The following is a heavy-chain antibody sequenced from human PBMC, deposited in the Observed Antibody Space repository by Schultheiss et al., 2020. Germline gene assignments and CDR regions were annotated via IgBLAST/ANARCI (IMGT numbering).Heavy chain of an antibody. CDR3: ARGATGYYNYAPFGY. CDR2: ISYDESNK. V-gene: IGHV3-30-3*01. CDR1: GFTFSSYA. D-gene: IGHD1-26*01. J-gene: IGHJ4*02. Sequence: GGSLRLSCAASGFTFSSYAMHWVRQAPGKGLEWVAVISYDESNKYYADSVKGRLTISRDNAKNSLYLQVNSLRAEDTAVYYCARGATGYYNYAPFGYWGQGTLVTGSS.